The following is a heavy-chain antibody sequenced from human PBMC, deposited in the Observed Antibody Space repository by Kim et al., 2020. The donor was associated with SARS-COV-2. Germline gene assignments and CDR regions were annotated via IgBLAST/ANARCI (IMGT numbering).Heavy chain of an antibody. J-gene: IGHJ4*02. D-gene: IGHD4-17*01. CDR3: ARGLSTVTTFYFDY. Sequence: SETLSLTCAVYGGSFSGYYWSWIRQPPGKGLEWIGEINHSGSTNYNPSLKSRVTISVHTSKNQFSLKLSSVTAADTAVYYCARGLSTVTTFYFDYWGQGTLVTVSS. CDR1: GGSFSGYY. V-gene: IGHV4-34*01. CDR2: INHSGST.